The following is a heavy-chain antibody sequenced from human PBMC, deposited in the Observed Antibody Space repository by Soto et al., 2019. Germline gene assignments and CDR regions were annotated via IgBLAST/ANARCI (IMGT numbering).Heavy chain of an antibody. D-gene: IGHD1-7*01. Sequence: SETLYITCAVSCGSFTSKNWWTWVRQPPGQGLEWIGEIYRTGSTNYNPSLKSRVTISLDKSENQFSLKVTSLTAADTAVYYCASRDPGTSVDYWGQGTLVTVSS. J-gene: IGHJ4*02. CDR1: CGSFTSKNW. CDR2: IYRTGST. V-gene: IGHV4-4*02. CDR3: ASRDPGTSVDY.